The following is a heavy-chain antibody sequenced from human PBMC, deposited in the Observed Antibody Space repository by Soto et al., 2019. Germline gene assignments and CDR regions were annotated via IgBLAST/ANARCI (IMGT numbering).Heavy chain of an antibody. V-gene: IGHV3-33*06. CDR1: GFTFSSYG. CDR2: IWYDGSNQ. CDR3: AKKSMVRGVAAFDI. J-gene: IGHJ3*02. Sequence: GGSLRLSCAASGFTFSSYGMHWVRRAPGKGLEWVAVIWYDGSNQYYADSGKGRFTISRDNSKNTLYLQMNSLRAEDTAVYYCAKKSMVRGVAAFDIWGQGTMVTVSS. D-gene: IGHD3-10*01.